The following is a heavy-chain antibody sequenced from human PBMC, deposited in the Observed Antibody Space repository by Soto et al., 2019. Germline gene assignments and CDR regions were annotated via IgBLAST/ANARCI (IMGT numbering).Heavy chain of an antibody. CDR1: GGSISSSNW. J-gene: IGHJ4*02. Sequence: PSETLSLTCAVSGGSISSSNWWSWVRQPPGKGLEWIGEIYHSGSTNYNPSLKSRVTISVDKSKNQFSLKLSSVTAADTAVYYCARDIGRYFDWLLEVDYWGQGTLVTVSS. D-gene: IGHD3-9*01. CDR2: IYHSGST. CDR3: ARDIGRYFDWLLEVDY. V-gene: IGHV4-4*02.